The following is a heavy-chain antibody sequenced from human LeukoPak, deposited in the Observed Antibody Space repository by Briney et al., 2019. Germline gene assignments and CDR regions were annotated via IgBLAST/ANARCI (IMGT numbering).Heavy chain of an antibody. Sequence: SETLSLTCTVSGGSISSSSYYWGWIRQPPGKGLEWIGSIYYSGSTYYNPSLKSRVTISVDTSKNQFSLKLSSVTAADTAVYYCARGRDGYNYCDYWGQGTLVTVSS. V-gene: IGHV4-39*07. CDR1: GGSISSSSYY. D-gene: IGHD5-24*01. CDR3: ARGRDGYNYCDY. CDR2: IYYSGST. J-gene: IGHJ4*02.